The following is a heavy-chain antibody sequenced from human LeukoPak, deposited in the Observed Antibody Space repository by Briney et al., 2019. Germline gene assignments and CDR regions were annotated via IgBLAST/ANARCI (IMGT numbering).Heavy chain of an antibody. CDR3: ARPRGAWYNASDI. CDR1: GYRVTSYW. CDR2: IYPGDFDT. Sequence: PGESLKISCKGSGYRVTSYWIGWVRQMPGKGLEWVGIIYPGDFDTRYSPSFEGQVTISADKSISTAYLQWTSLKASDSAMYYCARPRGAWYNASDIWGQGTMVTVSS. V-gene: IGHV5-51*01. D-gene: IGHD6-13*01. J-gene: IGHJ3*02.